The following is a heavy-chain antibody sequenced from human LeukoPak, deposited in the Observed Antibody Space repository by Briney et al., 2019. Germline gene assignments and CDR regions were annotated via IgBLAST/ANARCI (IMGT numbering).Heavy chain of an antibody. D-gene: IGHD3-9*01. V-gene: IGHV3-11*01. J-gene: IGHJ6*02. CDR1: GFTFSDYN. CDR2: ITNGGSAI. Sequence: PGGSLRLSCAASGFTFSDYNMNWVRQAPGKGLEWVSYITNGGSAIHHADSVKGRFTISRDNAKKTLYLQMNSLRAEDTAVYYCARSIGLTGGGVDVWGQGTTVTVSS. CDR3: ARSIGLTGGGVDV.